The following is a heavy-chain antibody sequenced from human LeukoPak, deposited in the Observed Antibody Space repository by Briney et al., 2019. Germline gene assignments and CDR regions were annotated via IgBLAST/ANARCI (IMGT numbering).Heavy chain of an antibody. D-gene: IGHD3-16*01. V-gene: IGHV3-9*01. CDR3: AKSLDNYYYYGMDV. Sequence: PGRSLRLSCAASGFTFDDYAMHWVRQAPGKGLEWVSGISWNSGSIGYADSVKGRFTISRDNAKNSLYLQMNSLGAEDTALYYCAKSLDNYYYYGMDVWGQGTTVTVSS. CDR1: GFTFDDYA. J-gene: IGHJ6*02. CDR2: ISWNSGSI.